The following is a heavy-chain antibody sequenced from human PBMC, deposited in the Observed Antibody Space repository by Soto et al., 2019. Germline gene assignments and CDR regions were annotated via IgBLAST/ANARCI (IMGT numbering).Heavy chain of an antibody. Sequence: GGSLRLSCAASGFTFSTYGMHWVRQAPGKGLEWVALIWSDGTNKYYADSVKGRFTISRDNSKGTLFLQMNSLRGDDTAVYYCAKTSGGSNYYYYGMDVWGQGTTVTVSS. CDR3: AKTSGGSNYYYYGMDV. CDR2: IWSDGTNK. J-gene: IGHJ6*02. D-gene: IGHD5-12*01. CDR1: GFTFSTYG. V-gene: IGHV3-30*02.